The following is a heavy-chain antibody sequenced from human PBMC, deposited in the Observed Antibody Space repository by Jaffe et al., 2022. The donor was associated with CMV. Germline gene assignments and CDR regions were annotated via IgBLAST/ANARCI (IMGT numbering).Heavy chain of an antibody. V-gene: IGHV5-51*01. CDR1: GYSFTSYW. J-gene: IGHJ4*02. CDR3: ARYGDASSGPLSAPDDPL. D-gene: IGHD6-19*01. CDR2: IYPGDSDT. Sequence: EVQLVQSGAEVKKPGESLKISCKGSGYSFTSYWIGWVRQMPGKGLEWMGIIYPGDSDTRYSPSFQGQVTISADKSISTAYLQWSSLKASDTAMYYCARYGDASSGPLSAPDDPLWGQGTLVTVSS.